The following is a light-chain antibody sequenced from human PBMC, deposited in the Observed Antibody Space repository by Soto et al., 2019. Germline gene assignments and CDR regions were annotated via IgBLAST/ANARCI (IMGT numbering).Light chain of an antibody. Sequence: QSVLTQPPSVSGAPGQRVTISCTGSTSNIGSGYDVHWYQQLPGTAPKLLIYGNINRPSGVPERFSASKSGSSASLAITGLQAEDEAHYYCQSYDNNLSVVFGGGTKLTVL. V-gene: IGLV1-40*01. CDR1: TSNIGSGYD. J-gene: IGLJ2*01. CDR2: GNI. CDR3: QSYDNNLSVV.